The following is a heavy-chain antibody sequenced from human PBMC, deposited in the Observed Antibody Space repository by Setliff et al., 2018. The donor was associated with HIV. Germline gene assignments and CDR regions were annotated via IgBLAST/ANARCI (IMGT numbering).Heavy chain of an antibody. CDR2: INPKSGAT. CDR1: GYTFTGYY. CDR3: AREKYGGKFDY. D-gene: IGHD2-8*01. J-gene: IGHJ4*02. V-gene: IGHV1-2*02. Sequence: ASVKVSCKAFGYTFTGYYMHWVRQAPGQGLEWMGWINPKSGATNYTQNFQGRVTMSRDTSTGTVYMDLRSLRSDDTAMYYCAREKYGGKFDYWGQGTLVTVSS.